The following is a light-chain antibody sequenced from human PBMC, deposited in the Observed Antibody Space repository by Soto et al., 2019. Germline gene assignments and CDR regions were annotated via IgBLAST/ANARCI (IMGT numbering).Light chain of an antibody. CDR3: QTWGSDIHV. V-gene: IGLV4-69*01. J-gene: IGLJ1*01. Sequence: QLVLTQPPSASASLGASVTLTCTVTGGHTNYAIAWHQQSPGKGPRYLMTVNFRGAHNKGAGIPDRFSGSSTGAERYLTISTLQSDDEAVYFWQTWGSDIHVFGPGTKVTVL. CDR2: VNFRGAH. CDR1: GGHTNYA.